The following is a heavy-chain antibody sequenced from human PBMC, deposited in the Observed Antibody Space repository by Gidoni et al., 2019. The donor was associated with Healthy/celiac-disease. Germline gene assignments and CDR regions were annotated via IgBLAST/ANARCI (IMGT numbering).Heavy chain of an antibody. CDR3: ARDFSLYGDIRHNCELDY. J-gene: IGHJ4*02. D-gene: IGHD4-17*01. Sequence: QVQLVEAGGGGVQPGGSLVRSCAASGFPFRSWARHWVRPAPGTGREWVTVISYDGSNKYYADSVKGRFTIYTDNSKNTLYLQMNSLRAEDTALYYCARDFSLYGDIRHNCELDYWGQGTLVTVSS. V-gene: IGHV3-30-3*01. CDR1: GFPFRSWA. CDR2: ISYDGSNK.